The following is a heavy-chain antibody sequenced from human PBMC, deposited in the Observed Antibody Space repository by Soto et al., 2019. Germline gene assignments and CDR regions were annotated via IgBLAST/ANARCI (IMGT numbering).Heavy chain of an antibody. CDR1: GFTFSSFA. D-gene: IGHD3-10*01. CDR3: ARRRDASGSYFDS. J-gene: IGHJ4*02. CDR2: INDSGGST. Sequence: PGGSLRLSCAASGFTFSSFAMSWVRQAPGKGLEWVSAINDSGGSTYSADSVKGRFTISRDNSKNTLYLQMNSLRADDTAVYYCARRRDASGSYFDSWSQGTLVTVSS. V-gene: IGHV3-23*01.